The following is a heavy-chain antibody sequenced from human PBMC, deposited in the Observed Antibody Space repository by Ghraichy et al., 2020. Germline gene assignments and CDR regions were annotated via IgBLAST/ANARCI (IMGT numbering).Heavy chain of an antibody. J-gene: IGHJ4*02. Sequence: GGSLRLSCAASGFTFSDYAFHWVRQAPGKGLEWVAVISYDGSIKYYADSVKGRFTISRDNSRNTVYLQVNRLRVEDTAVYYCARDEVAFWSAYYIGIQWHWGQGTLVTVSS. CDR3: ARDEVAFWSAYYIGIQWH. V-gene: IGHV3-30-3*01. CDR2: ISYDGSIK. CDR1: GFTFSDYA. D-gene: IGHD3-3*01.